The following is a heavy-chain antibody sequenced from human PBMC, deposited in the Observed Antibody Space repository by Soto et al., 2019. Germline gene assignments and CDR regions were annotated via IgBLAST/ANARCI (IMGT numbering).Heavy chain of an antibody. D-gene: IGHD3-10*01. J-gene: IGHJ6*02. CDR2: INAGNSNT. CDR3: ARVSANHYYYYGMDV. V-gene: IGHV1-3*01. CDR1: GYTFTSYA. Sequence: ASVKVSCKASGYTFTSYAMHWVRQAPGQRLEWMGWINAGNSNTKYSQKFQGRVTITRDTSASTAYMELSSLRSEDTAVYYCARVSANHYYYYGMDVWGQGTTVTV.